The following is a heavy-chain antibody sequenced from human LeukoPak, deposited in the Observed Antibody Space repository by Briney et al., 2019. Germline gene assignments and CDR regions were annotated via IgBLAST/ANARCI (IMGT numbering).Heavy chain of an antibody. J-gene: IGHJ6*03. CDR1: GHSISSGSYY. D-gene: IGHD3-10*01. CDR3: ARDEEFYYYMDV. Sequence: KPSQTLSLTCTVSGHSISSGSYYRSWIRQPAGKGMEWIGRIYTSGNTNYNPPLKSRVTISVDTSKNQFSLKLSSVTAADTAVYYCARDEEFYYYMDVWGKGTTVTVSS. V-gene: IGHV4-61*02. CDR2: IYTSGNT.